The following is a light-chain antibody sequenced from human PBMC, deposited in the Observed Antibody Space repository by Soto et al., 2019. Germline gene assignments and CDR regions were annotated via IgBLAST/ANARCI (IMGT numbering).Light chain of an antibody. CDR3: QQYAGSPIT. Sequence: EIVFTQSPVTLSLSTGERATLSCRASQTVSKNYLAWYHQKPGQAPRLLIYAASTRATGIPDRFSGSGSGTDFTLTISRLEPEDFAVFYCQQYAGSPITFGQGTRLEIK. V-gene: IGKV3-20*01. CDR2: AAS. J-gene: IGKJ5*01. CDR1: QTVSKNY.